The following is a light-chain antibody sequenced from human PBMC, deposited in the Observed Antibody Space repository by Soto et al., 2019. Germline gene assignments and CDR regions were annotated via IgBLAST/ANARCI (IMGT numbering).Light chain of an antibody. V-gene: IGLV2-14*01. Sequence: QSALTQPASVSGSPGQSITISCTGTSXDVGNYNYVSWYQLHPGKGPKLMIYEVNDRPSGVSNRFSGSKSGNTAYLTISGLQAEDEADYYCSAYTTIRSLVFGTGTKLTVL. J-gene: IGLJ1*01. CDR1: SXDVGNYNY. CDR2: EVN. CDR3: SAYTTIRSLV.